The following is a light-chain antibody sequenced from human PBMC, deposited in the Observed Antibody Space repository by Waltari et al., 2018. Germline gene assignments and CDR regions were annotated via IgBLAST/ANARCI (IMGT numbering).Light chain of an antibody. J-gene: IGKJ2*01. V-gene: IGKV4-1*01. CDR3: QQYYSTLPYT. CDR1: QSVLYSSNNKNY. CDR2: WAS. Sequence: DIVMTQSPDSLAVSLGEWATINCKSSQSVLYSSNNKNYLAWYQQKPGQPPKLLIYWASTRESGVPDRFSGSGSGTDFTLTISSLQAEDVAVYYCQQYYSTLPYTFGQGTKLEIK.